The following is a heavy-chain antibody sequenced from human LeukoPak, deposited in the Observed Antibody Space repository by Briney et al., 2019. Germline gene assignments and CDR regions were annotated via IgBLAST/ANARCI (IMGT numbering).Heavy chain of an antibody. Sequence: GGSLRLSCAASGFIFRSYAMNWVRQAPGKGLEWVSTISGGDTSTFYADSVKGRFTISRDNSKNTLYLQMNNLRAEDTAVYYCAKNLNGGNTHSDYWGQGTLVTVSS. D-gene: IGHD2-15*01. CDR2: ISGGDTST. CDR1: GFIFRSYA. CDR3: AKNLNGGNTHSDY. J-gene: IGHJ4*02. V-gene: IGHV3-23*01.